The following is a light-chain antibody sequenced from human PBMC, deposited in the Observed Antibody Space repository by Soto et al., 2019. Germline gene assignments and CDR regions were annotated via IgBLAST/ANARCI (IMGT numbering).Light chain of an antibody. CDR1: QSVGSS. V-gene: IGKV3-11*01. CDR2: DAS. J-gene: IGKJ3*01. Sequence: EIVLTQSPDTLSLSPGERATLSCRASQSVGSSLAWYQQKPGQAPRLRIYDASNRATGIPARFSGSGSGTNFTFTISSLEPEDFAVYYCQQRSNWPPEVTFGPGTKVDIK. CDR3: QQRSNWPPEVT.